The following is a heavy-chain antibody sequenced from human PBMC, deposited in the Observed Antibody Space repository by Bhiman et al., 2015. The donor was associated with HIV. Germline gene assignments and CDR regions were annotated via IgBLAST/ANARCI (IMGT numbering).Heavy chain of an antibody. J-gene: IGHJ4*02. D-gene: IGHD3-10*01. V-gene: IGHV3-48*01. CDR2: ISRSSNTI. CDR3: ASGSGSVNFDY. Sequence: EVQLVESGGGLVKPGGSLRLSCAASGFTFSIYSMNWVRQAPGKGLEWVSYISRSSNTIYYADSAKGRFTISRDNAKNSLYLQMNSLRAEDTAVYYCASGSGSVNFDYWGQGTLVTVSS. CDR1: GFTFSIYS.